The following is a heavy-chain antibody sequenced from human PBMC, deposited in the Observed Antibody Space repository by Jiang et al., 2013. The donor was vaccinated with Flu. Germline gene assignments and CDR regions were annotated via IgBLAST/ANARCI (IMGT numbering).Heavy chain of an antibody. V-gene: IGHV1-69*04. CDR3: ARDLWDYYGSGSYFEDASFDY. Sequence: GAEVKKPGSSVKVPCKASGGTFSSYAISWVRQAPGQGLEWMGRIIPILGIANYAQKFQGRVTITADKSTSTAYMELSSLRSEDTAVYYCARDLWDYYGSGSYFEDASFDYWGQGPWSPSPQ. D-gene: IGHD3-10*01. J-gene: IGHJ4*02. CDR1: GGTFSSYA. CDR2: IIPILGIA.